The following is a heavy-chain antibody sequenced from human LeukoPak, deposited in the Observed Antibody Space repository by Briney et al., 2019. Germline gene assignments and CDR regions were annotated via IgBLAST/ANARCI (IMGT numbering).Heavy chain of an antibody. Sequence: GGSLRLSCAVSGFTFSSYEMNWVRQAPGKGLEWVSYISSSGSTIYYADSVKGRFTISRDNAKNSLYLQMNSLRAEDTAVYYCAIDYGDYLGDYWGQGTLVTVSS. CDR3: AIDYGDYLGDY. J-gene: IGHJ4*02. CDR2: ISSSGSTI. V-gene: IGHV3-48*03. D-gene: IGHD4-17*01. CDR1: GFTFSSYE.